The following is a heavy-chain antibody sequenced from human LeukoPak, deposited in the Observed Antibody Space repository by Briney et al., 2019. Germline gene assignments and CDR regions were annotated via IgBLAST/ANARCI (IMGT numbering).Heavy chain of an antibody. D-gene: IGHD1-26*01. V-gene: IGHV3-23*01. Sequence: GGSLRLSCASSGFTFSSYAISWVRQAPGKGLEWVSDITGIVGSTCYGDSVKGRFTSSRDNSMKTMYLQMNSLRAEDTAVYYCVRRRTGGSSKFPWDYRGQGTLVTVSS. CDR1: GFTFSSYA. CDR2: ITGIVGST. J-gene: IGHJ4*02. CDR3: VRRRTGGSSKFPWDY.